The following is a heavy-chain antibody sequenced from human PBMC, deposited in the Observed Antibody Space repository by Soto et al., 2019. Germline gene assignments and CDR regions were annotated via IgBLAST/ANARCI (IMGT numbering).Heavy chain of an antibody. CDR2: INAGNGNT. Sequence: QVQLVQSGAEVKKPGASVKVSCKASGYTFTSYAMHWVRQAPGQRLEWMGWINAGNGNTKYSQKFQGRVTITRDTSASTAYMELSSLRSEDTDVYYCAREYSRASKVTWFDPWGQGALVNVSS. CDR3: AREYSRASKVTWFDP. CDR1: GYTFTSYA. J-gene: IGHJ5*02. D-gene: IGHD6-13*01. V-gene: IGHV1-3*01.